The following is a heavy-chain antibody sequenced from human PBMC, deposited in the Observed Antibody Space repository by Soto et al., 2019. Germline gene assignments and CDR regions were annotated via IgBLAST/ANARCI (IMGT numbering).Heavy chain of an antibody. CDR2: IVPIFGTA. CDR1: GGTFSSYA. Sequence: SVKVSCKASGGTFSSYAISWVRQAPGQGLEWMGGIVPIFGTANYAQKFQGRVTITADESTSTAYMELSSLRSEDTAVYYCARARPNTAPYYYYYYGMDVWGQGTTVTVSS. CDR3: ARARPNTAPYYYYYYGMDV. D-gene: IGHD5-18*01. J-gene: IGHJ6*02. V-gene: IGHV1-69*13.